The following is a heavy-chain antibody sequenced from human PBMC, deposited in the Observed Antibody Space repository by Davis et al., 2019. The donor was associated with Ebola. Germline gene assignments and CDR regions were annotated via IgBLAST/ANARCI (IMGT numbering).Heavy chain of an antibody. CDR1: GFTFDDYA. V-gene: IGHV3-20*04. D-gene: IGHD5-24*01. CDR2: INWNGGST. J-gene: IGHJ1*01. CDR3: AKTVGWLQQTGEEYFQN. Sequence: GSLRLSCAASGFTFDDYAMTWVRQVPGKGLEWVSGINWNGGSTGYVDSVRGRFTISRDNAKNSLYLQMHSLRADDTAVYYCAKTVGWLQQTGEEYFQNWGQGTLVTVSS.